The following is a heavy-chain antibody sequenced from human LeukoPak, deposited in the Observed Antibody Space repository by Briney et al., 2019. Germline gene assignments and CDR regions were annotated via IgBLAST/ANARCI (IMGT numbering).Heavy chain of an antibody. CDR2: IYYTGTT. D-gene: IGHD2-21*01. V-gene: IGHV4-59*08. Sequence: SETLSLTCTVSGGSISGTYYWSWIRQPPGKGLEWIGYIYYTGTTDSNPSLKSRVTISLDTSKNQFSLNLSSVTAADTAVYYCARPGGDFHFDYWGQGTLVTVSS. CDR3: ARPGGDFHFDY. CDR1: GGSISGTYY. J-gene: IGHJ4*02.